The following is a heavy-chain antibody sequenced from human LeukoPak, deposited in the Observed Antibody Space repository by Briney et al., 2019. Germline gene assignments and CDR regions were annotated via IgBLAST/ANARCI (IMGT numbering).Heavy chain of an antibody. CDR1: GFTFSSYA. J-gene: IGHJ4*02. Sequence: PGGSLRFSCAASGFTFSSYAMSWVRQAPGKGLEWVSAISGSGGSTYYADSVKGRFTISRDNSKNTLYLQMNSLRAEDTAVYYCAKGLRYFDWLSLHWGQGTLVTVSS. CDR3: AKGLRYFDWLSLH. D-gene: IGHD3-9*01. V-gene: IGHV3-23*01. CDR2: ISGSGGST.